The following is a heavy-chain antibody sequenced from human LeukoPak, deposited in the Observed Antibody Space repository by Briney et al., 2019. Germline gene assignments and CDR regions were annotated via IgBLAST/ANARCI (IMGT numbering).Heavy chain of an antibody. CDR1: GGTFSSYA. Sequence: ASVKVSCKASGGTFSSYAISWVRQAPGQGLEWVGRIIPILGIANYAQKFQGRVTITADKSTSTAYMELSSLRSEDTAVYYCARDHPDPYDILTGYQYNWFDPWGQGTLVTVSS. CDR2: IIPILGIA. D-gene: IGHD3-9*01. J-gene: IGHJ5*02. CDR3: ARDHPDPYDILTGYQYNWFDP. V-gene: IGHV1-69*04.